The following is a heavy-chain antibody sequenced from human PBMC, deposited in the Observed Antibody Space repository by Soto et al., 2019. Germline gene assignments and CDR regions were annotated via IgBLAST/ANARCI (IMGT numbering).Heavy chain of an antibody. J-gene: IGHJ4*02. V-gene: IGHV4-61*01. Sequence: SLTCAVSGGSVSSGSYYWSWIRQPPGKGLEWIGYINDSGSTDYNPSLKSRVTISADTSTNLFSLNLRSVTAADTAVYYCARQRVLPAQYYLDYWGQGTQVTVSS. CDR1: GGSVSSGSYY. D-gene: IGHD2-2*01. CDR3: ARQRVLPAQYYLDY. CDR2: INDSGST.